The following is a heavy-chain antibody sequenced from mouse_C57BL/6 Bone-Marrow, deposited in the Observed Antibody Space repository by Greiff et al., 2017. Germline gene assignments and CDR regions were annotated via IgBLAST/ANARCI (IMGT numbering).Heavy chain of an antibody. CDR2: IHPNSCST. Sequence: QVQLQQPGAELVKPGASVKLSCKASGYTFTSYWMHWVKQRPGQGLEWIGMIHPNSCSTNYNEKFKSKATLTVDKSSSTAYMQLSSLTSEDSAVYYCGTDYGSSYNYWGQGTTLTVSS. J-gene: IGHJ2*01. D-gene: IGHD1-1*01. V-gene: IGHV1-64*01. CDR3: GTDYGSSYNY. CDR1: GYTFTSYW.